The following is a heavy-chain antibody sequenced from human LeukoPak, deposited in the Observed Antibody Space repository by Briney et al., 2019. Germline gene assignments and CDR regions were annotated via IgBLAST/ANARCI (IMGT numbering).Heavy chain of an antibody. V-gene: IGHV3-23*01. CDR2: IGGSGGST. Sequence: GGSLRLSCAAAGFTFSSYAMSWVRQAPGKGLEWVSAIGGSGGSTYYADSVKGRFTSSRDNSKNTLYLQMNSLRAEDTAVYSCAKDDLGLDYWGQGTLVTVSS. CDR3: AKDDLGLDY. D-gene: IGHD3-10*01. J-gene: IGHJ4*02. CDR1: GFTFSSYA.